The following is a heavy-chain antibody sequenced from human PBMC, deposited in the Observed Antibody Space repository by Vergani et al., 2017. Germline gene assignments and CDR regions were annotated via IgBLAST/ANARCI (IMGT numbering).Heavy chain of an antibody. CDR2: ISWNSGSI. Sequence: EVQLVESGGGLVKPGRSLRLSCAASGFTFDDYAMHWVRQAPGKGLGWVSGISWNSGSIGYSDSVKGRFTISRDNAKNSLYLQMNSLRAEDTALYYCAKDIRAGYSSGWYYFDYWGQGTLVTVSS. CDR1: GFTFDDYA. D-gene: IGHD6-19*01. J-gene: IGHJ4*02. V-gene: IGHV3-9*01. CDR3: AKDIRAGYSSGWYYFDY.